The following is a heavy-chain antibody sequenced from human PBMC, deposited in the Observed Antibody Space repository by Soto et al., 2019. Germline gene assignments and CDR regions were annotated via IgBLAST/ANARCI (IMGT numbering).Heavy chain of an antibody. CDR2: ISYDGSNK. V-gene: IGHV3-30-3*01. CDR1: GFTFSSYA. Sequence: GGSLRLSCAASGFTFSSYAMHWVRQAPGKGLEWVAVISYDGSNKYYADSVKGRFTISRDNSKNTLYLQMNSLRAEDTAVYYCAREGGLRPYYYYYGMDVWGQGTTVTVSS. CDR3: AREGGLRPYYYYYGMDV. D-gene: IGHD4-17*01. J-gene: IGHJ6*02.